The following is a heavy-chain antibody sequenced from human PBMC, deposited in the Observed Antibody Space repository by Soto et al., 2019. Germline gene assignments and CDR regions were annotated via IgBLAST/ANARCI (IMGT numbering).Heavy chain of an antibody. J-gene: IGHJ3*02. CDR2: IKTKTDGVTT. V-gene: IGHV3-15*01. CDR3: TPGSVKGAFDI. D-gene: IGHD4-17*01. CDR1: GFTFSNAR. Sequence: GGSLRLSCAASGFTFSNARMSWVRQAPGKGLEWVGRIKTKTDGVTTDYAAPVKGRFTISRDDSINTLYLQMNSLKTEDTAVYYCTPGSVKGAFDIWGHGTMVPVSS.